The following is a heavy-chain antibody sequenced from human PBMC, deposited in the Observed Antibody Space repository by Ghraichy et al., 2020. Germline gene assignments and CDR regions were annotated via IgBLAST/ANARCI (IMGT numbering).Heavy chain of an antibody. CDR1: GFTVSSKY. CDR2: IYTGDIT. J-gene: IGHJ6*02. D-gene: IGHD3-22*01. V-gene: IGHV3-53*01. CDR3: AGESSGYYYGGEGGMDV. Sequence: GGSLRLSCVAAGFTVSSKYMTWVRQAPGKGLEWVSVIYTGDITDYADSVKGRFTISRDSFKNTLSLQMNSLRAEDTAVYYCAGESSGYYYGGEGGMDVWGQGTTVTVSS.